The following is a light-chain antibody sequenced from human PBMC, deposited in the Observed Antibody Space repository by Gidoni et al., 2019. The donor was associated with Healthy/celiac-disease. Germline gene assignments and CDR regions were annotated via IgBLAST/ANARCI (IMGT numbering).Light chain of an antibody. CDR3: RQYNNWPPVT. V-gene: IGKV3-15*01. Sequence: EIVMKQSPATLSVSPGERATLSCRASQSVSSNLAWYQQKPGQAPRLLIYDASTRATGSPAGFSGGGSGTEYTLTISSLQSEDVAVYYCRQYNNWPPVTFGEXTKVEIK. CDR2: DAS. CDR1: QSVSSN. J-gene: IGKJ4*01.